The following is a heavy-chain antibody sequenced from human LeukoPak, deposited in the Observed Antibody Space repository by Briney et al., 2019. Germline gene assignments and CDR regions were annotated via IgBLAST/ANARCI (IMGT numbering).Heavy chain of an antibody. Sequence: SETLSLTCAVYGGSLSGYYWSWIRQPPGKGLEWIGEINHSGSTNYNPSLKSRVTISVDTSKNQFSLKLSSVTAADTAVYYCASSSWYRTFDYWGQGTLVTVSS. CDR1: GGSLSGYY. D-gene: IGHD6-13*01. CDR2: INHSGST. CDR3: ASSSWYRTFDY. V-gene: IGHV4-34*01. J-gene: IGHJ4*02.